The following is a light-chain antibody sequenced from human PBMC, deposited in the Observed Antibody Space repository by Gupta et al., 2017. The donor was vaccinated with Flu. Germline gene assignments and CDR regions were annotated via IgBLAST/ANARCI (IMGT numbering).Light chain of an antibody. CDR2: EVS. Sequence: QSALTQPASVSGSPGQSITISCTGTNSDVGYYEHVSWYQQHPGNAPKLIIYEVSDRPSGISIRFSGSKSGNTASLTISGLQTEDEADYYCSSFRSGNTWVFGGGTRLTVL. J-gene: IGLJ3*02. V-gene: IGLV2-14*01. CDR3: SSFRSGNTWV. CDR1: NSDVGYYEH.